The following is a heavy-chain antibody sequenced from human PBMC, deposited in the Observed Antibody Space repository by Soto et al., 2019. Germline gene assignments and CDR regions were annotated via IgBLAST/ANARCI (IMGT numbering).Heavy chain of an antibody. J-gene: IGHJ4*02. CDR3: ARETIWNPGTKAYYFDY. Sequence: SETLSLTCTVSGGSISSYYWSWIRQPPGKGLEWIGYIYYSGSTNYNPSLKSRVTISVDTSKNQFSLKLSSVTAADTAVYYCARETIWNPGTKAYYFDYWGQGTLVTVSS. V-gene: IGHV4-59*01. CDR1: GGSISSYY. CDR2: IYYSGST. D-gene: IGHD1-1*01.